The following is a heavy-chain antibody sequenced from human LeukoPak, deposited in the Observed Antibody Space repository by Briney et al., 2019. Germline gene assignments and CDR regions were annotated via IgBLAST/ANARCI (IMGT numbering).Heavy chain of an antibody. CDR2: IYYSGST. Sequence: PSQTLSLTCTVSGGSISSGGYYWSWIRQHPGKGLEWIGYIYYSGSTYYNPSLKSRLSISLDRSKNQFSLKLSSVTAADTAVYYCAREYSSPEAYMDVWGKGTTVTVSS. CDR3: AREYSSPEAYMDV. CDR1: GGSISSGGYY. D-gene: IGHD6-13*01. V-gene: IGHV4-31*03. J-gene: IGHJ6*03.